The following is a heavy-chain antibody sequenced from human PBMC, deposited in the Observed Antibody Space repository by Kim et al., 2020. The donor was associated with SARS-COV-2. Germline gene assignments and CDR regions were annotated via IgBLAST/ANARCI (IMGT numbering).Heavy chain of an antibody. V-gene: IGHV4-34*01. D-gene: IGHD6-13*01. Sequence: KSRVTISVDTSKNQFSLKLSSVTAADTAVYYGARGPPGYSSSWYRDGMDVWGQGTTVTVSS. CDR3: ARGPPGYSSSWYRDGMDV. J-gene: IGHJ6*02.